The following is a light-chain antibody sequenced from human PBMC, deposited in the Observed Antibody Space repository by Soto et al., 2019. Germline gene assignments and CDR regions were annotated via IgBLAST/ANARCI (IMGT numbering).Light chain of an antibody. Sequence: DIQMTQSPSSLSASVGDRVTITFRASQSISSYLNWYQQKPGKAPKLLIYDASNLETGVPSRFSGSGSGTDFTFTISSLQPEDIATYYCQQYDNLPCFGGGTKV. CDR2: DAS. CDR1: QSISSY. V-gene: IGKV1-33*01. CDR3: QQYDNLPC. J-gene: IGKJ4*01.